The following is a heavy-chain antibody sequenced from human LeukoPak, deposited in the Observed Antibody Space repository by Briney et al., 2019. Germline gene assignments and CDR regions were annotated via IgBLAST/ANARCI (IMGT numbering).Heavy chain of an antibody. Sequence: PGGSLRLSXAASGFTFSSYWMHWVRQAPGKGLVWLSRINSDGSSTSYADSVKGRFTISRDNAKNMLYLQMNSLRAEDTAVYYCARVRGYCSGGSCYRDLAFDIWGQGTMVTVSS. J-gene: IGHJ3*02. D-gene: IGHD2-15*01. CDR2: INSDGSST. CDR3: ARVRGYCSGGSCYRDLAFDI. V-gene: IGHV3-74*01. CDR1: GFTFSSYW.